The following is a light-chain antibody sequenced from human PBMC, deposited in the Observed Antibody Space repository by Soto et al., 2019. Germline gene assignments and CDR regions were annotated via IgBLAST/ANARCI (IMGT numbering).Light chain of an antibody. Sequence: DIQMTQSPSTLSASVGDRVTITCRASQSISSWLAWYQQKPGKAPKLLIYDASSLESGVPSRFSGSGSGTEFTLTISSLQADDFATYYGQQYNSYAPWTFGQGTKVEIK. CDR2: DAS. CDR3: QQYNSYAPWT. J-gene: IGKJ1*01. CDR1: QSISSW. V-gene: IGKV1-5*01.